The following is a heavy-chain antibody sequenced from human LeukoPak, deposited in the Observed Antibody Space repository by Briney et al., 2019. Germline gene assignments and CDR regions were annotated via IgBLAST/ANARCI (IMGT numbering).Heavy chain of an antibody. Sequence: PGGSLRLSCAASGFTFSGHWMSWVRQAPGEGLEWVATIKQEGSEVYYVDSVKGRFTISRDDPRNSLYLQMNSLRVEDTALYYCVKGPHYGAYTDYFDYWGQGTLVTVSS. J-gene: IGHJ4*02. CDR2: IKQEGSEV. D-gene: IGHD4-17*01. V-gene: IGHV3-7*01. CDR1: GFTFSGHW. CDR3: VKGPHYGAYTDYFDY.